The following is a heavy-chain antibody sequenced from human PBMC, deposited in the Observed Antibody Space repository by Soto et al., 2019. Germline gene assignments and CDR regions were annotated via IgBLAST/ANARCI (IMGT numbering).Heavy chain of an antibody. Sequence: EVQLVESGGGLVQPGGSLRLSCAASGFTFSSYSMNWVRQAPGKGLEWVAYISSSSSTIYYADSVKGRFIISRDNAKNSLNLQMNCLRAEDTAVSYCAREGYYYDCRPRYGMDVWGQGTTVTVSS. D-gene: IGHD3-22*01. CDR1: GFTFSSYS. CDR2: ISSSSSTI. J-gene: IGHJ6*02. CDR3: AREGYYYDCRPRYGMDV. V-gene: IGHV3-48*01.